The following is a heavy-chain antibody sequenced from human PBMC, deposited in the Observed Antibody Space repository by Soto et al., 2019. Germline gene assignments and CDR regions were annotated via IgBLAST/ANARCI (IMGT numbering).Heavy chain of an antibody. CDR3: ARAYKYSSSARLDY. J-gene: IGHJ4*02. CDR1: GFTFSSYG. CDR2: IWYDGSNK. D-gene: IGHD6-6*01. Sequence: GGSLRLSCAASGFTFSSYGMHWVRQAPGKGLEWVAVIWYDGSNKYYADSVKGRFTISRDNSKNTLYLQMNSLRAEDTVVYYCARAYKYSSSARLDYWGQGTLVTVSS. V-gene: IGHV3-33*01.